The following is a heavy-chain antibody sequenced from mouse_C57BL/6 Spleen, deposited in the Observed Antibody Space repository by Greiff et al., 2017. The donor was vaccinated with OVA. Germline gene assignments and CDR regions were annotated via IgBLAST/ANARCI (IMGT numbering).Heavy chain of an antibody. J-gene: IGHJ4*01. V-gene: IGHV14-2*01. D-gene: IGHD1-1*01. Sequence: EVKLMESGAELVKPGASVKLSCTASGFNIKDYYMHWVKQRPEQGLEWIGRIDPEDGETKYAPKFQGKATITADTSSNTAYLQLSSLTSKDTAVYYCARSPGSSYGYAMDYWGQGTSVTVSS. CDR1: GFNIKDYY. CDR3: ARSPGSSYGYAMDY. CDR2: IDPEDGET.